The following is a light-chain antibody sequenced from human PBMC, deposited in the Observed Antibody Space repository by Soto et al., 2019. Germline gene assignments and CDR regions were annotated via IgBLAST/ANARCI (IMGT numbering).Light chain of an antibody. J-gene: IGKJ5*01. CDR2: DAS. V-gene: IGKV1-5*01. Sequence: DIQVTEPASNLSASGGDIVTITCRASQTISSWLAWYQQKQAKAPKLLISDASSLENGVPSRFSGSGSGTELTITISSLQPEDFATYYCLQQNSYVGHGKRLDIK. CDR3: LQQNSY. CDR1: QTISSW.